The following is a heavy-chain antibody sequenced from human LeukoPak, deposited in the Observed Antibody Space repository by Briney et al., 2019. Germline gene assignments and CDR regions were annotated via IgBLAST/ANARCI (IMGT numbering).Heavy chain of an antibody. CDR3: ARDVGGLQNY. V-gene: IGHV3-48*03. Sequence: PGGSLRLSCAASGFTFSSYEMNWVRQAPGKGLEWVSYISSSGSTIYYADSVKGRFTISRDNAKNSLYLQMNSLRAEDTAVYHCARDVGGLQNYWGQGTLVTVSS. CDR1: GFTFSSYE. CDR2: ISSSGSTI. D-gene: IGHD3-16*01. J-gene: IGHJ4*02.